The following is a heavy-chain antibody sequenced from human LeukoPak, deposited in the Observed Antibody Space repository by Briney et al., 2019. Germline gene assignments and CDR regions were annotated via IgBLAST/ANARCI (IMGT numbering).Heavy chain of an antibody. J-gene: IGHJ3*01. V-gene: IGHV3-33*01. CDR1: GFTFSTYG. Sequence: GGSLRLSCAASGFTFSTYGMHWVRQAPGKGLEWVAVIWYDGSIKYYGDSVKGRFTISRDNSKNTLYLQMNSLRAEDTAMYYCARAVGPFDFWGPGTLVIVPS. CDR3: ARAVGPFDF. CDR2: IWYDGSIK.